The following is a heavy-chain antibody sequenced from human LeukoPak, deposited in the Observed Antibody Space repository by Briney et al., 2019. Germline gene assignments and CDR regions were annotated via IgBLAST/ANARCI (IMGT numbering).Heavy chain of an antibody. V-gene: IGHV3-53*01. Sequence: PGGSLRLSCAASGFTVTNHYMSWVRQAPGKGLEWVSLIYSGGGTYYADSVKGRFAISRDSSENTLYLQMNSLRAEDTAVYYCAKALSLVVVTAIPNWGQGTLVTVSS. D-gene: IGHD2-21*02. J-gene: IGHJ4*02. CDR2: IYSGGGT. CDR3: AKALSLVVVTAIPN. CDR1: GFTVTNHY.